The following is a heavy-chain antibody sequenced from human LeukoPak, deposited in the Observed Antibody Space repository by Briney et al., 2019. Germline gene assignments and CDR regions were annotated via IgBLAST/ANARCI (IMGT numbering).Heavy chain of an antibody. CDR3: AKEHYYVSGSDAFDI. V-gene: IGHV3-23*01. J-gene: IGHJ3*02. Sequence: GGSLRLSCAASGFTLSSSAMSWLRQDPGKGLEWVSAIIGSGSRTFYADSVEGRFTISRDNSKNTLYLQMNSLRAEDTAVFYCAKEHYYVSGSDAFDIWGQGTMVTVSS. CDR1: GFTLSSSA. CDR2: IIGSGSRT. D-gene: IGHD3-10*01.